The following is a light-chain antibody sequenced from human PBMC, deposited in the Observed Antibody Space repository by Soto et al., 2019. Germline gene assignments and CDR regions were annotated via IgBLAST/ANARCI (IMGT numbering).Light chain of an antibody. Sequence: EIVLTQSPASLSVSPGERATLSCRASQSVNNYLAWYQQKPGQAPRLLISDASNRASGIPARFSGSGSGTDFTLSISSLQPEDFAVYYCQQRSDSPFTFGPGTKVDFK. V-gene: IGKV3-11*01. CDR3: QQRSDSPFT. CDR1: QSVNNY. CDR2: DAS. J-gene: IGKJ3*01.